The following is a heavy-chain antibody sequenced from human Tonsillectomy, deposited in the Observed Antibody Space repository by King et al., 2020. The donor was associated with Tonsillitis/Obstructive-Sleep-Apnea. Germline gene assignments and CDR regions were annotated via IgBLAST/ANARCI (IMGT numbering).Heavy chain of an antibody. D-gene: IGHD6-19*01. CDR1: GFTFSDYY. V-gene: IGHV3-11*06. J-gene: IGHJ4*02. Sequence: VQLVESGGGLVKPGGSLRLSCAASGFTFSDYYMSWIRQAPGKGLEWVSYISSSSSYTNYADSVKGRFTISRENAKNSLYLQMNSLRAEDTAVYYCARDKVAMYRSGWYVNDYWGQGTLVTVSS. CDR3: ARDKVAMYRSGWYVNDY. CDR2: ISSSSSYT.